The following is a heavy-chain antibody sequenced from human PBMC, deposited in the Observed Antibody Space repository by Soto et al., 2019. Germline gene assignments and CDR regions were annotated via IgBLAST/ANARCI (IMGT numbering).Heavy chain of an antibody. CDR2: INHSGST. CDR1: GGSFSGYY. J-gene: IGHJ6*03. V-gene: IGHV4-34*01. CDR3: ARGRYYGSGRGYYYFMAV. Sequence: SETLSLTCAVYGGSFSGYYWSWIRQPPGKGLEWIGEINHSGSTNYNPSLKSRVTISVDTSKNQFSLKLSSVTAADTAVYYCARGRYYGSGRGYYYFMAVWGKGTTVTVSS. D-gene: IGHD3-10*01.